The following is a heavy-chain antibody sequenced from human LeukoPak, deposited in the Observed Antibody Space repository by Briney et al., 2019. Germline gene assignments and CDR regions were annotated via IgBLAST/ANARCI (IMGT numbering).Heavy chain of an antibody. Sequence: GGSLRLSRAASGFIFSRHWMHWVRQAPGKELVWVSRINNDGSITNSADSVKGRFTISRDNAKDMLYLQMDSLRVEDTAIYYCARGPSVLGAIDNWGQGTLVAVSS. D-gene: IGHD3-10*01. CDR1: GFIFSRHW. CDR3: ARGPSVLGAIDN. V-gene: IGHV3-74*01. CDR2: INNDGSIT. J-gene: IGHJ4*02.